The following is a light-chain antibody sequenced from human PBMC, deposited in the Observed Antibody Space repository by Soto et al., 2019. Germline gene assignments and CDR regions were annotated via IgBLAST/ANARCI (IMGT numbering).Light chain of an antibody. J-gene: IGKJ1*01. CDR3: QQYYSYPWT. CDR1: QGISSY. CDR2: AAS. V-gene: IGKV1-8*01. Sequence: AIRMTQSPSSLSASTGDRVTITCRASQGISSYLAWYQQKPGKAPKLLIYAASTLQSGVPSRFSGSGSGTDFNLTISCLQSEDFATYYCQQYYSYPWTFCQGTKVEIK.